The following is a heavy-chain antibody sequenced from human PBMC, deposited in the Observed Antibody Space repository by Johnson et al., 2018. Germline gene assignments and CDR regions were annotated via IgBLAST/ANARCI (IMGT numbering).Heavy chain of an antibody. CDR3: AREEGLASPMDV. J-gene: IGHJ6*02. Sequence: VQLQESGGGLVQPGGSLRLSCATSGFIFKTYWMHWVRQPPGKGLEWVSRMNGDGSSTTYADSVKGRFTISRDNAKNMLYLQMNSLRVGDAAVYYCAREEGLASPMDVWGQGTTVTVSS. CDR2: MNGDGSST. CDR1: GFIFKTYW. V-gene: IGHV3-74*01.